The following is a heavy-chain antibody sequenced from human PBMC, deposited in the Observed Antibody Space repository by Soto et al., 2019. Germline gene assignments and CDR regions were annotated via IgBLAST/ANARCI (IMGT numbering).Heavy chain of an antibody. J-gene: IGHJ5*02. Sequence: GVSLRLSCAASGFTFSSYWMHWVRQAPGKGLVWVSRINSDGSSTSYADAVKGRFTISRDNDKNTLYLQMNSLRAEDAAVYYCARDSPYGGPIDPWGQGTLVTVSS. V-gene: IGHV3-74*01. CDR3: ARDSPYGGPIDP. CDR2: INSDGSST. D-gene: IGHD4-17*01. CDR1: GFTFSSYW.